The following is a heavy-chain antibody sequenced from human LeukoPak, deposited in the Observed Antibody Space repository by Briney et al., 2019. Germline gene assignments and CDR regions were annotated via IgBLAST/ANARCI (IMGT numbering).Heavy chain of an antibody. Sequence: PGGSLRLSCAASGFTFSSYAMSWVRQAPGKGLEWVSAISGSGGSTYYADSVKGRFTVSRDNSKSTLYLQMNSLRAEDTAVYYCAKAFTGYSSGWYGTPTEFDYWGQGTLVTVSS. V-gene: IGHV3-23*01. CDR3: AKAFTGYSSGWYGTPTEFDY. J-gene: IGHJ4*02. D-gene: IGHD6-19*01. CDR2: ISGSGGST. CDR1: GFTFSSYA.